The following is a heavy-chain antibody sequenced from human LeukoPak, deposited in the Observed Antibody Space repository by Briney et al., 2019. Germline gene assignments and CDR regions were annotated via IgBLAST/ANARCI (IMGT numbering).Heavy chain of an antibody. CDR2: INPNSGGT. D-gene: IGHD3-3*01. CDR3: ARAITIFGVVIRPPGY. V-gene: IGHV1-2*02. Sequence: GASVKVSCKASGYTFTGYYMHWVRQAPGQGLEWMGWINPNSGGTNYAQKFQGRVTMTRDTSISTAYMELSRLRSDDTAVYYCARAITIFGVVIRPPGYWGQGTLVTVSS. J-gene: IGHJ4*02. CDR1: GYTFTGYY.